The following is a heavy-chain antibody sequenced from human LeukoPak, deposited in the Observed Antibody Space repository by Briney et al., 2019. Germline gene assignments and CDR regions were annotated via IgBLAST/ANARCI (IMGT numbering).Heavy chain of an antibody. J-gene: IGHJ4*02. Sequence: PGGSLRLSCAASGFPFSIFALGWVRQAPGKGLEWVSYADSVKGRFTVSRDNSKKTVDLQMNSLRAEDTALYYCAKDPNFSSGWYLADYWGQGTLVTVSS. D-gene: IGHD6-19*01. V-gene: IGHV3-23*01. CDR3: AKDPNFSSGWYLADY. CDR1: GFPFSIFA.